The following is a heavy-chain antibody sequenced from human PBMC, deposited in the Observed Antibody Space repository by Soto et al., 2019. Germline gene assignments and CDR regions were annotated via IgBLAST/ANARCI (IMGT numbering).Heavy chain of an antibody. V-gene: IGHV4-4*02. D-gene: IGHD3-3*01. J-gene: IGHJ6*02. CDR3: ARRRITTFGVISTDYGMDG. CDR2: IYHTGTT. Sequence: PSETLSLTCAVSGGSISNNNCWNWVRQPPGKGLEWIGEIYHTGTTNYNPSLKSRVTISLEQSKNQFSLKLTSVTAADTAVYYCARRRITTFGVISTDYGMDGWGQGTTVTLS. CDR1: GGSISNNNC.